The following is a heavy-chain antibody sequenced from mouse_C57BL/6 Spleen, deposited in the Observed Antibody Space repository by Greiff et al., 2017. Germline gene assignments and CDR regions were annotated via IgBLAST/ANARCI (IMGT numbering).Heavy chain of an antibody. Sequence: DVQLVESGGDLVKPGGSLKLSCAASGFTFSSYGMSWVRQTPDKRLEWVATISSGGSYTYYPDSVKGRFTISRDNAKNTLYLQMSSLKSEDTAMYYCARHRDYYAMDYWGQGTSVTVSS. CDR3: ARHRDYYAMDY. CDR1: GFTFSSYG. J-gene: IGHJ4*01. CDR2: ISSGGSYT. D-gene: IGHD3-3*01. V-gene: IGHV5-6*01.